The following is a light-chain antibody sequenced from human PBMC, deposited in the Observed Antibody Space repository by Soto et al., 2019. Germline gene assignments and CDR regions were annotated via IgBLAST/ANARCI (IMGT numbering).Light chain of an antibody. V-gene: IGKV1-39*01. CDR2: ATD. CDR1: QTITNY. J-gene: IGKJ1*01. Sequence: DIQMTQSPSSLSASVGDRVTITCRASQTITNYLNWYQQQSGKAPKLLIYATDTLQSGVPSRFSGSGSGTDYTLTISSLQPEDFATYYCLQDYNYPWTFGQGTKVDIK. CDR3: LQDYNYPWT.